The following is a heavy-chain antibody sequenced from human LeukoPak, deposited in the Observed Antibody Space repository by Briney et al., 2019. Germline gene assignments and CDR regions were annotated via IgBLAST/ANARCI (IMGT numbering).Heavy chain of an antibody. D-gene: IGHD3-10*01. CDR2: ISSSSSTI. V-gene: IGHV3-48*04. J-gene: IGHJ5*02. CDR1: GFTFSSYS. Sequence: GGSLRLSCAASGFTFSSYSMNWVRQAPGKGLEWVSYISSSSSTIYYADSVKGRFTISRDNAKNSLYLQMNSLRAEDTAVYYCARDMARLWFGEPEVRGLDDPWGQGTLVTVSS. CDR3: ARDMARLWFGEPEVRGLDDP.